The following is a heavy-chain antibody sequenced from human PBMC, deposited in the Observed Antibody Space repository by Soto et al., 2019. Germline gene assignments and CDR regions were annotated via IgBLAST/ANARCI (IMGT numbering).Heavy chain of an antibody. J-gene: IGHJ6*02. Sequence: LRLSCAASGFTFTDYWMSWVRQAPGKGLEWVANLNQDGSEKNCVDSVKGRFTISRDNAKNSLYLQMNSLRAEDTAVYYCARDFRYSVPYYGMDVWGQGTTVTVSS. CDR2: LNQDGSEK. V-gene: IGHV3-7*01. CDR3: ARDFRYSVPYYGMDV. CDR1: GFTFTDYW. D-gene: IGHD5-12*01.